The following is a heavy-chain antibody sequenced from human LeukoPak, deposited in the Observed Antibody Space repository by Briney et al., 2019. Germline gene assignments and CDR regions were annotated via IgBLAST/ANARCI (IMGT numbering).Heavy chain of an antibody. CDR2: ISSSSSYI. CDR1: GFTFSSYS. D-gene: IGHD6-13*01. CDR3: ARVGALSSSWLLY. Sequence: SGGSLRLSCAASGFTFSSYSMNRVRQAPGKGLEWVSSISSSSSYIYYADSVKGRFTISRDNAKNSLYLQMNSLRAEDTAVYFCARVGALSSSWLLYWGQGTLVTVSS. V-gene: IGHV3-21*01. J-gene: IGHJ4*02.